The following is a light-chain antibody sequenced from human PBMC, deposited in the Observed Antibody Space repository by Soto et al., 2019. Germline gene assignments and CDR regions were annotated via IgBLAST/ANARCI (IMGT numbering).Light chain of an antibody. CDR1: QSVSSSY. CDR2: GAS. Sequence: EIVLTQSPGTLSLSPGERATLSCRASQSVSSSYLAWYQQKPGQAPRLLIFGASNRATGIPDRFTGSGSGTDFTLTISRLVPEDFAVYYCHQYGISPLTFGGGTKVEVK. J-gene: IGKJ4*01. V-gene: IGKV3-20*01. CDR3: HQYGISPLT.